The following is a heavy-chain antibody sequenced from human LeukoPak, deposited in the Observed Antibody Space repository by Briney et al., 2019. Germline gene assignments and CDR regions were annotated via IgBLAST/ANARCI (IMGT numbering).Heavy chain of an antibody. V-gene: IGHV3-30*04. J-gene: IGHJ4*02. D-gene: IGHD5-24*01. CDR3: ARGRKMATILCGFDY. CDR2: ISYDGSNK. CDR1: AFTFSTYA. Sequence: PGGSLRLSCAASAFTFSTYAMHWVRQAPGKGLEWVAVISYDGSNKYYADSVKGRFTISRDNSKNTLYLQMNSLRAEDTAVYYCARGRKMATILCGFDYWGQGTLVTVSS.